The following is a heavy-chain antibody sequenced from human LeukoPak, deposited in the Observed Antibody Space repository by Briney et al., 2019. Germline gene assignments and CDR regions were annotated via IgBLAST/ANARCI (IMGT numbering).Heavy chain of an antibody. V-gene: IGHV4-59*11. CDR2: ISYIGTT. D-gene: IGHD4-17*01. CDR1: DDSFSSHY. Sequence: PSETLSLTCAVSDDSFSSHYWTWIRQPPGKGLEWIGYISYIGTTNYKPSLKSRVTISIDTSKNQFSLKLRSVTAADTAVYYCARDLVTVTKGFDIWGQGTMVSVSS. J-gene: IGHJ3*02. CDR3: ARDLVTVTKGFDI.